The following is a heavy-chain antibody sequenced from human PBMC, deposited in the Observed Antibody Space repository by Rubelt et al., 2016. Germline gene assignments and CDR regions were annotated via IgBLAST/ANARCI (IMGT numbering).Heavy chain of an antibody. J-gene: IGHJ4*02. CDR2: ISVGGDNT. V-gene: IGHV3-23*01. D-gene: IGHD1-7*01. CDR3: VRAAPREGTRASSSL. CDR1: GFIFTNFA. Sequence: EVQLLESGGGLVQPGGSLRLSCAASGFIFTNFALSWVRQAPGKGLEWVSAISVGGDNTYYADPVKGRFTISRDNFKSTLYLQMDSLRAGDTAVYYCVRAAPREGTRASSSLWGQGTLVTVSP.